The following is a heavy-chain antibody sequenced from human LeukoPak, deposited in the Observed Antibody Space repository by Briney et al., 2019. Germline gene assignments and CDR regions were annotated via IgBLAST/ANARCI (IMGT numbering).Heavy chain of an antibody. CDR1: GYTFTSYD. CDR3: ARGDSGSYGYDAFDT. Sequence: VASVKVSCKASGYTFTSYDINWVRQATGQGLEWMGWTNPKSGSKGHAQKFQGRVTMTRNTSITTAYVELSSLRSEDTAVYYCARGDSGSYGYDAFDTWGQGTMVTVSS. CDR2: TNPKSGSK. V-gene: IGHV1-8*01. D-gene: IGHD1-26*01. J-gene: IGHJ3*02.